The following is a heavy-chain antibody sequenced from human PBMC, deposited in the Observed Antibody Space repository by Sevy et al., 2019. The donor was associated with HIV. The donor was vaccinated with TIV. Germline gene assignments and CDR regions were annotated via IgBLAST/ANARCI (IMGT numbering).Heavy chain of an antibody. D-gene: IGHD6-19*01. J-gene: IGHJ1*01. V-gene: IGHV3-15*01. Sequence: GGCLRLSCAASGFTFSNAWMSWVRQAPGKGLEWVGRIKSKTDGGTTDYAAPVKGRFTISRDDSKNTLYLQMNSLKTEDTAVYYCTTDPSSGWSEYFQHWGQGTLVTVSS. CDR1: GFTFSNAW. CDR2: IKSKTDGGTT. CDR3: TTDPSSGWSEYFQH.